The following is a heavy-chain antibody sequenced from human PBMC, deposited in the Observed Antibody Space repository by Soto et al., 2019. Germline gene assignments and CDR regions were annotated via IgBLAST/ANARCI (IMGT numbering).Heavy chain of an antibody. J-gene: IGHJ4*02. V-gene: IGHV3-11*01. D-gene: IGHD6-13*01. CDR3: ARRPFIAPFDC. Sequence: PGGSLRLSCAASGFTFSDYYMSWIRQAPGKGLEWISYISSGGSTISYADSVKGRFSISRDNAKNTLYLQMNSLRAEDTAVDYSARRPFIAPFDCWGQGTLVTVSS. CDR1: GFTFSDYY. CDR2: ISSGGSTI.